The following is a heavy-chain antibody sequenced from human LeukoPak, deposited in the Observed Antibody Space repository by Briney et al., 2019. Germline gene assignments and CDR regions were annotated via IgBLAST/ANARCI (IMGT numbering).Heavy chain of an antibody. J-gene: IGHJ4*02. CDR2: ISYDGSNK. CDR1: GFTFSDYY. V-gene: IGHV3-30-3*01. CDR3: ATLGGSGYSIII. D-gene: IGHD3-22*01. Sequence: GGSLRLSCAASGFTFSDYYMSWIRQAPGKGLEWVAVISYDGSNKYYADSVKGRFTISRDNSKNTLYLQMNSLRAEDTAVYYCATLGGSGYSIIIWGQGTLVTVSS.